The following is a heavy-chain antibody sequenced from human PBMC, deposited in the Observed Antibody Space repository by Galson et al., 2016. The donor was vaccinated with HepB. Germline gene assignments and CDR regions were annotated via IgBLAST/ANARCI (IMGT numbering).Heavy chain of an antibody. CDR2: ISGTGGST. CDR3: AKGNEESNSGSSWYNWFDP. J-gene: IGHJ5*02. Sequence: SLRLSCAASGFTFSSYAMNWVRQAPGKGLEWVSAISGTGGSTYYGDSVKGRFTISRDNSKNTLCLQMNSLRAEDTAVYYCAKGNEESNSGSSWYNWFDPWGQGTLVTVSS. D-gene: IGHD6-13*01. V-gene: IGHV3-23*01. CDR1: GFTFSSYA.